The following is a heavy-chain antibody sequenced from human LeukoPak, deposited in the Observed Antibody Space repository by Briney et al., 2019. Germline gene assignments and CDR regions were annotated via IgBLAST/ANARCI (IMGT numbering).Heavy chain of an antibody. Sequence: PGGSLRPSCAASGFTVSSNYMSWVRQAPGKGLEWVSVIYSGGSTYYADSVEGRFTISRDNSKNTLYLQMNSLRAEDTAVYYCASSSLAKYYYDSSGYYYFDYWGQGTLVTVSS. CDR1: GFTVSSNY. CDR3: ASSSLAKYYYDSSGYYYFDY. D-gene: IGHD3-22*01. J-gene: IGHJ4*02. V-gene: IGHV3-66*02. CDR2: IYSGGST.